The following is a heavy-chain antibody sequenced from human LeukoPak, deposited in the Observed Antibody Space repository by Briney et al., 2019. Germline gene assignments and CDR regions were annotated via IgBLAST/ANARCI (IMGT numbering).Heavy chain of an antibody. D-gene: IGHD2-2*01. CDR2: IRYDGSNK. CDR1: GFTFSSYG. Sequence: GGSLRLSCAASGFTFSSYGMHWVRQAPGKGLEWVAFIRYDGSNKYYADSVKGRFTISRDNSKNTLYLQMNSLRAEDTAVYYCAKGVVPAATVSLAYWGQGTLVTVSS. J-gene: IGHJ4*02. CDR3: AKGVVPAATVSLAY. V-gene: IGHV3-30*02.